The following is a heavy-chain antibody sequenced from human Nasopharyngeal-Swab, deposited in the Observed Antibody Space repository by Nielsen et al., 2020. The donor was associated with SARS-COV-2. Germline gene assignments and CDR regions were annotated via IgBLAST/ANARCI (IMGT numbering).Heavy chain of an antibody. CDR3: ARERGSSGLDGFDI. V-gene: IGHV3-21*01. CDR1: GFTFSAYR. Sequence: GGSLRLSCAASGFTFSAYRMNWVRQAPGKGLEWVSSINSLSTYIHYVDLVKGRFTISRDNAKSSLYLQMNSLRAEDTVVYYCARERGSSGLDGFDIWGQGTMVTVSP. J-gene: IGHJ3*02. CDR2: INSLSTYI. D-gene: IGHD6-19*01.